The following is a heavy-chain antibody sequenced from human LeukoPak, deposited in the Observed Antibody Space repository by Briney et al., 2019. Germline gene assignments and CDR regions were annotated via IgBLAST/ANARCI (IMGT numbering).Heavy chain of an antibody. Sequence: SETLSLTCSVSGGSLSSYYWGWLRQTAGKGLEWIGRLYPGVSTNYNPSLKSRVTMSVDTSKKQFALKLSAVTAAHTAVYYCARLKFDDSTGYSRGHYVDVWRKGTTVGVSS. J-gene: IGHJ6*03. D-gene: IGHD3-22*01. CDR1: GGSLSSYY. V-gene: IGHV4-4*07. CDR2: LYPGVST. CDR3: ARLKFDDSTGYSRGHYVDV.